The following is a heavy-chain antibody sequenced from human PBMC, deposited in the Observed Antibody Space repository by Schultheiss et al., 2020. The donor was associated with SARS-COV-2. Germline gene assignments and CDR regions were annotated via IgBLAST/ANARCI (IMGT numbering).Heavy chain of an antibody. D-gene: IGHD4-17*01. CDR1: GYTFTGYY. V-gene: IGHV1-2*04. CDR2: INPNSGGT. J-gene: IGHJ3*02. Sequence: ASVKVSCKASGYTFTGYYMHWVRQAPGQGLEWMGWINPNSGGTNYAQKFQGWVTMTTDTSTSTAYMELSSLRSEDTAVYYCARDYGDRDAFDIWGQGTMVTVSS. CDR3: ARDYGDRDAFDI.